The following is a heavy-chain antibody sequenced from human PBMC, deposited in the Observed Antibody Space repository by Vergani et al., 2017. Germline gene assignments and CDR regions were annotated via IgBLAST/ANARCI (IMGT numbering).Heavy chain of an antibody. CDR2: INPKNGLT. J-gene: IGHJ4*02. Sequence: QVQLVQSGAEVKRPGASVKVSCKASGYTFTGYYLHWVRLAPGQGLEWMGWINPKNGLTKYAQRFQGRVSLTRDTSITTAVMEMSILRSDDTAMYYCTSFPTKTSECYVSTGYYHRFFEKWGQGTLVTVSS. V-gene: IGHV1-2*02. CDR1: GYTFTGYY. D-gene: IGHD3-3*01. CDR3: TSFPTKTSECYVSTGYYHRFFEK.